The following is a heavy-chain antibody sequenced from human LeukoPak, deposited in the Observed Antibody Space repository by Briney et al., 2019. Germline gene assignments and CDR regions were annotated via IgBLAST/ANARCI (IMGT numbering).Heavy chain of an antibody. J-gene: IGHJ5*02. V-gene: IGHV4-61*09. Sequence: PSETLSLTCTVSGGSISSGNYYWSWIRQPAGKGLEWIGHIFTSGSTNYNPSLKSRVTISVDTSKKQFSLKLSSVTAADTAVYYCARHVGFITMVRGVINNNWFDPWGQGTLVTVSS. CDR2: IFTSGST. CDR1: GGSISSGNYY. CDR3: ARHVGFITMVRGVINNNWFDP. D-gene: IGHD3-10*01.